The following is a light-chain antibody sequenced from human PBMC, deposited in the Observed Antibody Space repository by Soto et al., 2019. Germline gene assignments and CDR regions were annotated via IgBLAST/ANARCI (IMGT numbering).Light chain of an antibody. J-gene: IGLJ1*01. CDR1: SSDVGGYNY. V-gene: IGLV2-14*01. CDR3: SSYTSSSTPYV. CDR2: EVS. Sequence: QSALTQPASVSGSPGQSITISCTGTSSDVGGYNYFSWYQQHPGKAPKLMVYEVSNRPSGVSNRFSGSKSGNTASLTISGLQAEDEAEYYCSSYTSSSTPYVFGTGTKVTVL.